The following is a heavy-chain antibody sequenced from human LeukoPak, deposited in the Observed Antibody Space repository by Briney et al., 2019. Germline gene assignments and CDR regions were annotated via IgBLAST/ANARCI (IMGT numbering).Heavy chain of an antibody. CDR2: ISSSGSTI. CDR1: GFTFSSYE. J-gene: IGHJ6*02. Sequence: PGGSLRLSCAASGFTFSSYEMNWVRQAPGKGLERVSYISSSGSTIYYADSVKGRFTISRDNAKNSLYLQMNSLRAEDTAVYYCARDSSSWYPSYYYYGMDVWGQATTVTVSS. D-gene: IGHD6-13*01. CDR3: ARDSSSWYPSYYYYGMDV. V-gene: IGHV3-48*03.